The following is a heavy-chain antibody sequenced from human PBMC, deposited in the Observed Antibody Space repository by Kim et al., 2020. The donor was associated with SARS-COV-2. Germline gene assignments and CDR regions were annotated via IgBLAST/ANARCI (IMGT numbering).Heavy chain of an antibody. CDR2: ISYDGSNK. CDR3: ARVGHGDSGGYFDY. CDR1: GFTFSSYA. J-gene: IGHJ4*02. V-gene: IGHV3-30-3*01. Sequence: GGSLRLSCAASGFTFSSYAMHWVRQAPGKGLEWVAVISYDGSNKYYADSVKGRFTISRDNSKNTLYLQMNSLRAEDTAVYYCARVGHGDSGGYFDYWGQGTLGTVSS. D-gene: IGHD4-17*01.